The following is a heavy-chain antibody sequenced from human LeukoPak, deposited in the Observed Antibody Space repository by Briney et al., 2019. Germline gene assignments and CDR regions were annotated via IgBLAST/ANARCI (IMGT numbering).Heavy chain of an antibody. CDR2: INHSGST. Sequence: PSETLSLTCAVYGGSFSGYYWSWIRQPPGKGLEWIGEINHSGSTNYNPSLKSRVTISVDTSKNQFSLKLSSVTAADTAVYYCARQEHSSGFDYWGQGTLVTVSP. CDR3: ARQEHSSGFDY. CDR1: GGSFSGYY. V-gene: IGHV4-34*01. J-gene: IGHJ4*02. D-gene: IGHD6-19*01.